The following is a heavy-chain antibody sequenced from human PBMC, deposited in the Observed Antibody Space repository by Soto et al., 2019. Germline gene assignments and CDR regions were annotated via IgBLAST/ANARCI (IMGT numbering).Heavy chain of an antibody. V-gene: IGHV3-33*01. CDR3: ARLGGSGGDSIEH. J-gene: IGHJ4*02. Sequence: QVQLVESGGGVVQPGRSLRLSCAASGFPFSKYGMHWVRQAPGKGLEWVAIIWYDGSKKYYGDSVKGRFTISRDNSKDTLFLQMNSLRADDTAMYYCARLGGSGGDSIEHWGQVTLVTVSS. D-gene: IGHD3-10*01. CDR2: IWYDGSKK. CDR1: GFPFSKYG.